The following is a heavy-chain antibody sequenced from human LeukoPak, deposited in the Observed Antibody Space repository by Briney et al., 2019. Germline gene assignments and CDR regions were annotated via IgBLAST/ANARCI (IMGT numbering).Heavy chain of an antibody. CDR1: GGSMNIDNYF. CDR2: IDYSGNT. CDR3: ARKENVYYYFDY. V-gene: IGHV4-39*07. D-gene: IGHD3-10*01. Sequence: SETLSLTCTVSGGSMNIDNYFWGWIRQPPGEGLEWIGSIDYSGNTYYNSSLKSRVTIFVDTSKNQFSLKLSSVTAVDTAVYYCARKENVYYYFDYWGQGTLVTVSS. J-gene: IGHJ4*02.